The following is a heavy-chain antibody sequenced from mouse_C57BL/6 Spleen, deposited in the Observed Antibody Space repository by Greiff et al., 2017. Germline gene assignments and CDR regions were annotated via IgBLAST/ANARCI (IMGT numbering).Heavy chain of an antibody. CDR3: TREGGNYDYAMDY. J-gene: IGHJ4*01. Sequence: EVKLVESGEGLVKPGGSLKLSCAVSGFTFSSYAMSWVRQTPEKRLEWVAYISSGGDYIYYADTVKGRFTISRDNARNTLYLQMSSLKSEDTAMYYCTREGGNYDYAMDYWGQGTSVTVSS. CDR1: GFTFSSYA. D-gene: IGHD2-1*01. CDR2: ISSGGDYI. V-gene: IGHV5-9-1*02.